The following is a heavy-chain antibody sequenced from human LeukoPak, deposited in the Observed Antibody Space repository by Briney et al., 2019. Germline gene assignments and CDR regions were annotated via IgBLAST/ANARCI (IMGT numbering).Heavy chain of an antibody. CDR3: ARDGSPRIQLDQDAFDI. D-gene: IGHD5-18*01. CDR2: IYSGGST. V-gene: IGHV3-53*01. J-gene: IGHJ3*02. Sequence: ETLSLTCTVSGGSISSYYWSWIRQPPGKGLEWGSVIYSGGSTYYADSVKGRFTISRDNSKSTLYIQMNSLRAEDTAVYYCARDGSPRIQLDQDAFDIWGQGTMVTVSS. CDR1: GGSISSYY.